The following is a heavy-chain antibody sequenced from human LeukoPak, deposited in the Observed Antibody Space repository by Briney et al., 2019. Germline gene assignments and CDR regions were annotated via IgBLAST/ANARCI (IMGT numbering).Heavy chain of an antibody. D-gene: IGHD1-26*01. Sequence: GGSLRLSCAASGFTFSSYSMNWVRQAPGKGLEWVSSISSSSSYIYYADSVKGRFTISRDNSKNTLYLQMNSLRAEDTAVYYCAKDRAIVGATTGYWGQGTLVTVSS. CDR1: GFTFSSYS. J-gene: IGHJ4*02. CDR3: AKDRAIVGATTGY. V-gene: IGHV3-21*04. CDR2: ISSSSSYI.